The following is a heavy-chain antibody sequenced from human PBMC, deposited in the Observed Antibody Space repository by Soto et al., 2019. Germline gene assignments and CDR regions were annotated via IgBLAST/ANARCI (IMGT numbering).Heavy chain of an antibody. V-gene: IGHV3-48*01. J-gene: IGHJ3*01. CDR1: GFTCRNYG. D-gene: IGHD3-22*01. Sequence: VGSLRLSCAASGFTCRNYGMNWVRQAPGKGLEWVSYIGIGSSTTYYADSVKGRFTISRDNAKNSLYLQMNSLRAEDTAVYYCARDQLYYNDISGRPLNAFDVWGQGTMVTVSS. CDR2: IGIGSSTT. CDR3: ARDQLYYNDISGRPLNAFDV.